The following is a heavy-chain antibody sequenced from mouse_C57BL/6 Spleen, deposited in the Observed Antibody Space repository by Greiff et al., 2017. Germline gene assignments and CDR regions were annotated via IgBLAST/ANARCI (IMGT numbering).Heavy chain of an antibody. CDR3: AKGETTVVAPDYFDD. CDR2: IYPGSGST. Sequence: QVQLQQPGAELVKPGASVKMSCKASGYTFTSYWITWVKQRPGQGLEWIGDIYPGSGSTNYNEKFKSKATLTVDTSSSTAYMQLSSLTSEDSAVYYCAKGETTVVAPDYFDDWGQGTTLTVSS. J-gene: IGHJ2*01. V-gene: IGHV1-55*01. D-gene: IGHD1-1*01. CDR1: GYTFTSYW.